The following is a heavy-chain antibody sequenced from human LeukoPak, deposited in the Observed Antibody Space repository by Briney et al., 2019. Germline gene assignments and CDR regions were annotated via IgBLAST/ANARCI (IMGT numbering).Heavy chain of an antibody. Sequence: GRSLRLSCAASGFTFSQYAMHWVRQAPGKGLEWVAAIWYDGSNDYYADSVKGRFTISRDNSKNTLSLQMNSLRAEDTAVYYCAREADCSGGSCYRGAPDIWGQGTMVTVSS. CDR3: AREADCSGGSCYRGAPDI. CDR1: GFTFSQYA. V-gene: IGHV3-33*01. J-gene: IGHJ3*02. D-gene: IGHD2-15*01. CDR2: IWYDGSND.